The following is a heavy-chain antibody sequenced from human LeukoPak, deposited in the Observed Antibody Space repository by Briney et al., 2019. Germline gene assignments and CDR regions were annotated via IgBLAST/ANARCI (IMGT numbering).Heavy chain of an antibody. V-gene: IGHV3-23*01. CDR2: ISGSGGST. D-gene: IGHD3-10*01. CDR3: AKYHYYGSGSYYFFDY. J-gene: IGHJ4*02. Sequence: GGSLRLSCAASGFTFSSYAMSWVRQAPGKGLEWVSAISGSGGSTYYADSVKGRFTISRDNSKNTLYLQMNSLRAEDTAAYYCAKYHYYGSGSYYFFDYWGQGTLVTVSS. CDR1: GFTFSSYA.